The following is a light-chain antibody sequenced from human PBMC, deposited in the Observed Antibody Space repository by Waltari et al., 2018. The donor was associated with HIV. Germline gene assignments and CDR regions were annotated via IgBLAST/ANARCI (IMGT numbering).Light chain of an antibody. J-gene: IGLJ2*01. CDR3: YSAADNNVV. CDR2: KDT. CDR1: VLAKKY. Sequence: SYELTQPSSVSVSPGQTARTTCSGDVLAKKYARWFQQKPGQAPVLVIYKDTERPSGIPERFSGSSSGTTVTLTISGAHIEDEADYYCYSAADNNVVFGGGTKLTVL. V-gene: IGLV3-27*01.